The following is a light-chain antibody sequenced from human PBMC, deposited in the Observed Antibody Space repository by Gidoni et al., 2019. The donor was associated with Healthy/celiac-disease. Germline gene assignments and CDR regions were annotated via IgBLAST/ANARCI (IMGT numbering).Light chain of an antibody. CDR3: QQYYSYPWT. Sequence: AIRMTQSPSSFSASTGDTVTITCRASQGTRSYLAWYQQKPGKAPKLLIYAASTLQSGVPSRFSGSGAGTDFTLTISCLQSEDFATYYCQQYYSYPWTFGQGTKVEIK. J-gene: IGKJ1*01. V-gene: IGKV1-8*01. CDR2: AAS. CDR1: QGTRSY.